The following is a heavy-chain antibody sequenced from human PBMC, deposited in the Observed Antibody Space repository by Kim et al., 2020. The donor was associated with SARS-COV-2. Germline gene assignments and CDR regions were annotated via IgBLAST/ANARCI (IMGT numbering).Heavy chain of an antibody. Sequence: ASVKVSCKASGYTFTSYGISWVRQAPGQGLEWMGWISGYNGNTNYAQKFQGRVTMTTDTSTSTAYMELRSLRSDDTAVYYCARDLRQVVHDYWGQGTLVTVSS. V-gene: IGHV1-18*01. J-gene: IGHJ4*02. D-gene: IGHD1-1*01. CDR3: ARDLRQVVHDY. CDR1: GYTFTSYG. CDR2: ISGYNGNT.